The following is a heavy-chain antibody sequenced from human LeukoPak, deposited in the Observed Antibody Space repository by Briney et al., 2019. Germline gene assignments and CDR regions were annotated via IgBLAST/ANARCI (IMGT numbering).Heavy chain of an antibody. Sequence: GGSLRLSCAASGFTFSSYAMNWVRQAPGKGLEWVSAISGSGGSTYYADSVKGRFTISRDNSKNTLYLQMNSLRAENTAVYYCAKDSDYGGNFNWFDPWGQGTLVTVSS. CDR2: ISGSGGST. CDR3: AKDSDYGGNFNWFDP. V-gene: IGHV3-23*01. J-gene: IGHJ5*02. CDR1: GFTFSSYA. D-gene: IGHD4-23*01.